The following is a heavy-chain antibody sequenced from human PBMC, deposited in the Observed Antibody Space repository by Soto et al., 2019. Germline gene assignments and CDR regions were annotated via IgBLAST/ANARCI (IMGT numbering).Heavy chain of an antibody. Sequence: QVQLVESGGGVVQPGRSLRHSCAASGFTFSSYGMHWVRQAPGKGLEWVAVIWYDGSNKYYADSVKGRFTISRDNSKNTLYLQMISLRAEDTAVYYCARDPSFRPSYLYYYGMDVWGQGTTVTVSS. CDR2: IWYDGSNK. D-gene: IGHD1-26*01. CDR1: GFTFSSYG. CDR3: ARDPSFRPSYLYYYGMDV. V-gene: IGHV3-33*01. J-gene: IGHJ6*02.